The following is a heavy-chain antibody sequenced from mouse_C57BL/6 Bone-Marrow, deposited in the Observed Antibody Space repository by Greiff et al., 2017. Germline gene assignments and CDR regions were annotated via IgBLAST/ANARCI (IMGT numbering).Heavy chain of an antibody. J-gene: IGHJ4*01. V-gene: IGHV2-2*01. CDR3: ARKRSSPYYYAMDY. D-gene: IGHD1-1*01. CDR1: GFSLTSYG. CDR2: IWSGGST. Sequence: VKLMESGPGLVQPSQSLSITCTVSGFSLTSYGVHWVRQSPGKGLEWLGVIWSGGSTDYNAAFISRLSISKDNSKSQVFFKMNSLQADDTAIYYCARKRSSPYYYAMDYWGQGTSVTVSS.